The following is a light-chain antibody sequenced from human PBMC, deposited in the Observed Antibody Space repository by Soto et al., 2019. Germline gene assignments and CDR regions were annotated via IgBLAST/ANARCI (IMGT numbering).Light chain of an antibody. J-gene: IGKJ5*01. CDR2: PAS. CDR1: QGISSW. Sequence: DIQMTQSPSSVSASVGDRVTITCRASQGISSWLAWYQQKPGKAPKLLIYPASSLQSGVQSRFSGRLSGTDVTLDIRSLPPKEFATNYSQQAHKFPHNLGQATRLKIK. CDR3: QQAHKFPHN. V-gene: IGKV1D-12*01.